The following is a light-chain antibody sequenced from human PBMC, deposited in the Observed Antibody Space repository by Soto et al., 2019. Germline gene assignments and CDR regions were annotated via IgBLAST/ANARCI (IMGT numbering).Light chain of an antibody. CDR1: HSVSSN. Sequence: EIVVTQSPATLSVSPGERATLSCRASHSVSSNLAWYQQKPGQAPRLLIYGASTRATGTPVRFSGSGSGTEFTLTISSLQSEDFAVYSCQQYNNWPWTFGRGTKVEIK. J-gene: IGKJ1*01. CDR2: GAS. CDR3: QQYNNWPWT. V-gene: IGKV3D-15*01.